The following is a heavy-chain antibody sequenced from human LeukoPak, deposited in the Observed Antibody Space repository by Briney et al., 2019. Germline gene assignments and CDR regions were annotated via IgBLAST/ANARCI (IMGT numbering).Heavy chain of an antibody. CDR1: GFTFSSYG. D-gene: IGHD2-15*01. CDR2: ISYDGSNK. J-gene: IGHJ6*02. CDR3: AQGGCSWGSCHYGMDV. V-gene: IGHV3-30*18. Sequence: QPARTLSLSCAASGFTFSSYGMHWVRQPPGKGLEWVAVISYDGSNKYYEHSVKGRCTISRDTSKNKLYLQLKRLSAEDTAVYYCAQGGCSWGSCHYGMDVWGQGTTVTVSS.